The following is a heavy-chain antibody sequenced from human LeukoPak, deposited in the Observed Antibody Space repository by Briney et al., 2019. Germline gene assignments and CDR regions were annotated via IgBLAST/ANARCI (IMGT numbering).Heavy chain of an antibody. CDR1: GYSISSGYY. CDR3: ARDLGPDY. V-gene: IGHV4-38-2*02. Sequence: SETLSLTCAVSGYSISSGYYWGWIRQPPGKGLEWIGSIYHSGSTYYNPSLKSRVTISVDTSKNQFSLKLSSVTAADTAVYYCARDLGPDYCGQGTLVTVSS. CDR2: IYHSGST. J-gene: IGHJ4*02.